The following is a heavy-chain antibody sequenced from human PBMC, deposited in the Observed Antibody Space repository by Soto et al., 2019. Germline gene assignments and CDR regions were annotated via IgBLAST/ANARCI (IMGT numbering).Heavy chain of an antibody. CDR1: GFTFSSYG. CDR2: ISYDVNNK. V-gene: IGHV3-30*18. D-gene: IGHD1-1*01. J-gene: IGHJ4*02. Sequence: QPGGSLRLSCAASGFTFSSYGMHWVRQAPGKGLEWVAVISYDVNNKYYADSVKGRLTISRDNSKNTVSLQMNSLRAEDTAVYYCAKERTRHFDYWGQGIAGTVSS. CDR3: AKERTRHFDY.